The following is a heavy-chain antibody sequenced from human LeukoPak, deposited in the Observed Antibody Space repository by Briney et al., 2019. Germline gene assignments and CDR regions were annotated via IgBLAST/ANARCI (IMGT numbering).Heavy chain of an antibody. D-gene: IGHD3-22*01. J-gene: IGHJ4*02. Sequence: SETLSLTCTVSGGSISSGGYYWSWIRQHPGKGLEWIGYIYYRGSTYYNPSLKSRVTISVDTSKNQFSLKLSSVTAADTAVYYCARYYYDSSGYYPNFDYWGQGTLVTVSS. V-gene: IGHV4-31*03. CDR2: IYYRGST. CDR1: GGSISSGGYY. CDR3: ARYYYDSSGYYPNFDY.